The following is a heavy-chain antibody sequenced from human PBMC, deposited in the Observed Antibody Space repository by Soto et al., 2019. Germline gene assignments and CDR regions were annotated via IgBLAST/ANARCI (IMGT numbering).Heavy chain of an antibody. CDR2: VHSNGNT. V-gene: IGHV4-59*08. CDR3: ARHLRDINGYWSQFDY. Sequence: QVQLQESGPGLVKPSETLSLTCTVSGDSISNYYWAWIRQPPGKGLEWIGYVHSNGNTHHNPSLKSRVTISMDTSKNQFSLNLNSVTAADTAVYYCARHLRDINGYWSQFDYWGQGTLVTVSS. J-gene: IGHJ4*02. CDR1: GDSISNYY. D-gene: IGHD3-22*01.